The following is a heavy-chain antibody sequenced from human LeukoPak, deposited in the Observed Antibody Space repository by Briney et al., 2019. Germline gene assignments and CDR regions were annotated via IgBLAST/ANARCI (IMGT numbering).Heavy chain of an antibody. V-gene: IGHV3-9*03. Sequence: GGSLRLSCAASGFTFDDYAMHWVRQAPGQGLEWVSGISWNSGSIGYADSVKGRFTISRDNAKNSLYLQMNSLRAEDMALYYCAKDLYSSSSGQSDYWGQGTLVTVSS. D-gene: IGHD6-6*01. CDR3: AKDLYSSSSGQSDY. J-gene: IGHJ4*02. CDR2: ISWNSGSI. CDR1: GFTFDDYA.